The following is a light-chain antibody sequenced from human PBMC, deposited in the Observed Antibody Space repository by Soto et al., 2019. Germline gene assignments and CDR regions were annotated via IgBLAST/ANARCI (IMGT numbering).Light chain of an antibody. CDR1: SSDVGGYNY. CDR3: SSYTSSSTWV. CDR2: EVS. Sequence: QSALTQPASVSGSPGQSITISCTGTSSDVGGYNYVSWYQQHPGKAPKLMIYEVSHRPSGVSNRFSGSKSGNTASLTISGLQAEDEADYYRSSYTSSSTWVFGGGTKLTVL. J-gene: IGLJ3*02. V-gene: IGLV2-14*01.